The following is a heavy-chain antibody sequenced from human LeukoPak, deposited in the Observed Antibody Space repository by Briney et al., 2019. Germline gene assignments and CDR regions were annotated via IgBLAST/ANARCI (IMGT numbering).Heavy chain of an antibody. D-gene: IGHD3-22*01. CDR3: ARDLRNLITMIVGGPLDY. J-gene: IGHJ4*02. Sequence: GGSLRLSCAASGFTFSSYAMSWVRQAPGKGLEWVAVISYDGSNKYYADSVKGRFTISRDNSKNTLYLQMNSLRAEDTAVYYCARDLRNLITMIVGGPLDYWGQGTLVTVSS. CDR2: ISYDGSNK. V-gene: IGHV3-30-3*01. CDR1: GFTFSSYA.